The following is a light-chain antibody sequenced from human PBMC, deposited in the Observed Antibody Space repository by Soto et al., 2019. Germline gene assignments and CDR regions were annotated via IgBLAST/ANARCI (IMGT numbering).Light chain of an antibody. J-gene: IGKJ2*01. Sequence: DIQMTQSPSSLSASVGDRVTITCRASQSISYYLNWYQQRPGKAPKLLIYAASSLQSGVPSRFSGSGSGTDFTLTISSLQPEDFVTYYCQQSYSTVMYTFGQGTKVDIK. CDR2: AAS. CDR1: QSISYY. V-gene: IGKV1-39*01. CDR3: QQSYSTVMYT.